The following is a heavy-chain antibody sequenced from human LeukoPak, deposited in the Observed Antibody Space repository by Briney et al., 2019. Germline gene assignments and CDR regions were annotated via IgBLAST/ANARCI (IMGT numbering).Heavy chain of an antibody. CDR2: ISSSSGNI. CDR1: RSTSCRHR. Sequence: PVGSLLLPRVATRSTSCRHRLDYLLKFLCLHQGSISSISSSSGNIYYADSVKGRFTISRDNAKNSLYLQMSSLRAEDTAVYYCSRGGSSSGDGLDYWGQGTLVTVSS. D-gene: IGHD6-6*01. CDR3: SRGGSSSGDGLDY. J-gene: IGHJ4*02. V-gene: IGHV3-21*01.